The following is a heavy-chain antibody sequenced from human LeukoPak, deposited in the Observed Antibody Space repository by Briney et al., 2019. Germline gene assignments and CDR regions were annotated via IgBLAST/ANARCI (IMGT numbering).Heavy chain of an antibody. CDR2: IIPIFGTA. V-gene: IGHV1-69*05. CDR3: GNSQRGYYYYMDV. CDR1: GGTFRSYA. Sequence: ASVKVSSKASGGTFRSYAISSVRQTPGQGLEWMGGIIPIFGTANYAQKLQSRVTITTDESTSTAYMELSSLRSEDTAVYYCGNSQRGYYYYMDVWGKGTTVTVSS. J-gene: IGHJ6*03. D-gene: IGHD2/OR15-2a*01.